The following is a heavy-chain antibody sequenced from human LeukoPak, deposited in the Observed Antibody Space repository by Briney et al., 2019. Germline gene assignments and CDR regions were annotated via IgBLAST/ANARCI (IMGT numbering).Heavy chain of an antibody. Sequence: GGSLRLSCAASGFTFSSYWMSWVRQAPGKGLEWVANIKQDGSEKYYVDSVKGRFTISRDNAKNSLYLQMNSLGAEDTAVYYCARDHRYSYGREYFQHWGQGTLVTVSS. D-gene: IGHD5-18*01. CDR3: ARDHRYSYGREYFQH. J-gene: IGHJ1*01. CDR1: GFTFSSYW. V-gene: IGHV3-7*01. CDR2: IKQDGSEK.